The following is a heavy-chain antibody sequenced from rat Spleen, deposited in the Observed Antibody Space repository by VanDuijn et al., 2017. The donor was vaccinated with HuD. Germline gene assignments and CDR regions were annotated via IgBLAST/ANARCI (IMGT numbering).Heavy chain of an antibody. J-gene: IGHJ2*01. CDR1: GFTFSNYG. V-gene: IGHV5-22*01. D-gene: IGHD1-5*01. CDR3: TRVHPSQRYFDY. CDR2: ISYEGSNT. Sequence: EVQLVESGGGLVQSGRSLKLSCAASGFTFSNYGMAWVRQTPTKGLEWVTSISYEGSNTYYGDSVKGRFTISRDNAKSTLYLQMNSLRSEDTATYYCTRVHPSQRYFDYWGQGVMVTVSS.